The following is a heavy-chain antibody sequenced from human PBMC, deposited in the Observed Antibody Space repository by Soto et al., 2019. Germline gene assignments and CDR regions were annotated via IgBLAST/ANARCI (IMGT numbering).Heavy chain of an antibody. CDR2: SSYSGST. Sequence: QVQLQESGPGLVKPSQTLSLTCTVSGGSISSGGYYWSWIRQHPGKGLEWIGYSSYSGSTCYNPPHKRRATISVDTSKHQFSRKLSSVTAADTAVYYCARSVFPWGRGTMVTVSS. J-gene: IGHJ5*02. CDR3: ARSVFP. CDR1: GGSISSGGYY. V-gene: IGHV4-31*03.